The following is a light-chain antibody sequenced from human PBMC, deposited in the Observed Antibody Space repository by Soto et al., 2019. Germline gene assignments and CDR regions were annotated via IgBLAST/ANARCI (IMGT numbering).Light chain of an antibody. CDR3: QQYSSYPYS. CDR2: KAS. Sequence: DIQMTQSPSTLSASEGDRVTITCRASQSISSWLAWYQQKPGKAPKLLIYKASNLQGGVPGRFSGSGFGTEFTITIRRLQPYDFATYYCQQYSSYPYSFGQGTKLENK. CDR1: QSISSW. J-gene: IGKJ2*03. V-gene: IGKV1-5*03.